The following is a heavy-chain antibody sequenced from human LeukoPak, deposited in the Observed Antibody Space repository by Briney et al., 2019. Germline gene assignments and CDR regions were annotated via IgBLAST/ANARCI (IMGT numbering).Heavy chain of an antibody. J-gene: IGHJ4*02. CDR3: TQYYDSSGYYHYDYFDY. CDR1: GFTFGDYA. D-gene: IGHD3-22*01. CDR2: IRSKAYGGTT. V-gene: IGHV3-49*04. Sequence: GGSLRLSCTASGFTFGDYAMSWVRQAPGKGLEWVGFIRSKAYGGTTEYAASVKGRFTISRDDSKSIAYLQMNSLKTEDTAVYYCTQYYDSSGYYHYDYFDYWGQGTLVTVSS.